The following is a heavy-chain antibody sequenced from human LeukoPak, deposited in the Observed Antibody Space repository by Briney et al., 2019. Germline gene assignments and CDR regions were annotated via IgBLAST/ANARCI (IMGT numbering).Heavy chain of an antibody. J-gene: IGHJ5*02. Sequence: PGRSLRLSCAASGFTFSSYGMHWVRQAPGKGLEWVAVIPYDGSNKYYADSVRGRFTISRDNSKNTLYLQMNSLRAEDTAVYYCAKSSSSWHTPWFDPWGQGTLVTVSS. CDR2: IPYDGSNK. D-gene: IGHD6-13*01. CDR3: AKSSSSWHTPWFDP. V-gene: IGHV3-30*18. CDR1: GFTFSSYG.